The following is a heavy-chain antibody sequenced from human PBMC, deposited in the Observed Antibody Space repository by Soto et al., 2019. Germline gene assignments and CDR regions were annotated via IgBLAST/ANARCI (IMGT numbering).Heavy chain of an antibody. D-gene: IGHD3-22*01. CDR3: AKPKFGYYYDSSGYYLPFDY. CDR1: GFTFSSYA. V-gene: IGHV3-23*01. J-gene: IGHJ4*02. CDR2: ISGSGGST. Sequence: GGSLRLSCAASGFTFSSYAMSWVRQAPGKGLEWVSAISGSGGSTYYADSVKGRFTISRDNSKNTLYLQMNSLRAEDTAVYYCAKPKFGYYYDSSGYYLPFDYWGQGTLVTVSS.